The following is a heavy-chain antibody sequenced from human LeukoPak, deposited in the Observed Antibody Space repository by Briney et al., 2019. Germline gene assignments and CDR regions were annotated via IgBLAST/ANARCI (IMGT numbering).Heavy chain of an antibody. J-gene: IGHJ6*02. V-gene: IGHV3-15*01. CDR3: TTGPTTKYYYYYAMDV. D-gene: IGHD4-17*01. CDR1: GFTFINAW. CDR2: IRSKADGGTT. Sequence: PGGSLRLSCAASGFTFINAWMSWVRQAPGKGLEWVGRIRSKADGGTTDYAAPVKGRFTISRDDSKNTLHLQMNSLKTEDTAVYYCTTGPTTKYYYYYAMDVWGQGTTVAVSS.